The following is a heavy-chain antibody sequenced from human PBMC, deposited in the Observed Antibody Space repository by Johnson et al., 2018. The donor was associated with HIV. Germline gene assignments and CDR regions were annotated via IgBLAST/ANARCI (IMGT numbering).Heavy chain of an antibody. CDR1: GFTFDDYA. D-gene: IGHD5-12*01. J-gene: IGHJ3*02. CDR3: AKDMRSDAWLGSCGAFDI. V-gene: IGHV3-9*01. CDR2: ISWNSGSI. Sequence: VQLVESGGGLVQPGRSLRLSCAASGFTFDDYAMHWVRQAPGKGLEWVSGISWNSGSIGFADSVKGRFTISRDNAKNSLYLQMNSLRAEDTAFYYCAKDMRSDAWLGSCGAFDIWGQGTMVTVSS.